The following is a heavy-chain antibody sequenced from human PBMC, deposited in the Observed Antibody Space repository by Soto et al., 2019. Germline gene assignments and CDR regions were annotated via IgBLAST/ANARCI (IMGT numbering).Heavy chain of an antibody. Sequence: GASVKVSCKASGYTFTGHYIHWVRQAPEQGPEWMGIINPSGGSTSYAQKFQGRVTMTRDTSTSTVYMELSSLRSEDTAVYYCARGDSSGYPNYYYYGMDVWGQGTTVTVSS. V-gene: IGHV1-46*01. J-gene: IGHJ6*01. CDR3: ARGDSSGYPNYYYYGMDV. CDR1: GYTFTGHY. CDR2: INPSGGST. D-gene: IGHD3-22*01.